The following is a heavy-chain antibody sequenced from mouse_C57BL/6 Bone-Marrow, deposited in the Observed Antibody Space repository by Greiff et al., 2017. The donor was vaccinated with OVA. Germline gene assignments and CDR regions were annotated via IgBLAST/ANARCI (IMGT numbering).Heavy chain of an antibody. CDR2: IFPGSGST. D-gene: IGHD2-14*01. Sequence: QVQLQQSGPELVKPGASVKISCKASGYTFTDYYINWVKQRPGQGLEWIGWIFPGSGSTYYNEKFKGKATLTIDKSSSTAYMLLSSLTSEDSAVYFCARRLLWVRGAMDYWGQGTSVTVSS. CDR1: GYTFTDYY. V-gene: IGHV1-75*01. J-gene: IGHJ4*01. CDR3: ARRLLWVRGAMDY.